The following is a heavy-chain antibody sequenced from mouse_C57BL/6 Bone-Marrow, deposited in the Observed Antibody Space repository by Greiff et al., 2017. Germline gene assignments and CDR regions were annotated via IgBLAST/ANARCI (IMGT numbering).Heavy chain of an antibody. D-gene: IGHD1-1*01. CDR2: IDPENGDT. Sequence: EVQLQQSGAELVRPGASVKLSCTASGFNIKDDYMHWVKQRPEQGLEWIGEIDPENGDTEYASKFQGKATITADTSSNTACLQLGSLTSEDTAVYYCTCYGSGAYWGQGTLVTVSA. J-gene: IGHJ3*01. CDR1: GFNIKDDY. V-gene: IGHV14-4*01. CDR3: TCYGSGAY.